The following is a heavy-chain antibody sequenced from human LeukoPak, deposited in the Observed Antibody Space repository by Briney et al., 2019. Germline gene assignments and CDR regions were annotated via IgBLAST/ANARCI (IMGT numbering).Heavy chain of an antibody. CDR1: GGTFSSYA. CDR2: IIPILGIA. J-gene: IGHJ4*02. V-gene: IGHV1-69*04. D-gene: IGHD6-13*01. Sequence: SVKVSCKASGGTFSSYAISWVRQAPGQGLEWMGRIIPILGIANYAQKFQGRVTITADKSTSTAYMELSSLRSEDTAVYYCARELEAAGAYYFDYWGQGTLVTVSS. CDR3: ARELEAAGAYYFDY.